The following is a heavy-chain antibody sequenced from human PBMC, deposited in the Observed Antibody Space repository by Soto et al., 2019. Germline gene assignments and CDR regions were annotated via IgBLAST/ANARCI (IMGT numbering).Heavy chain of an antibody. CDR3: ARDLGGYDLYGPDT. CDR2: INLNSGDT. CDR1: GDTFTDSS. D-gene: IGHD5-12*01. Sequence: ASVKVSCKTSGDTFTDSSMHWVRQAPGQGLEWMGWINLNSGDTNYAEKFRGRVTMTRDTSIVTAYMELTRLKSDDTAVYYCARDLGGYDLYGPDTWGQGTLVTVSS. V-gene: IGHV1-2*02. J-gene: IGHJ5*02.